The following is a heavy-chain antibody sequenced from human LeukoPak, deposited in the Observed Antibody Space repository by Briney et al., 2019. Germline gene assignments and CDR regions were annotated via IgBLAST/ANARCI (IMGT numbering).Heavy chain of an antibody. D-gene: IGHD3-16*01. V-gene: IGHV1-8*01. J-gene: IGHJ6*02. CDR2: MNPNSGNT. Sequence: ASVKVSCKASGYTFTSYEINWVRQATGQGLEWMGGMNPNSGNTGYAQKFQGRLTMTRGTSISTAYMELSSLRSEDTAVYYCARGINGMDVWGQGTTVTVSS. CDR3: ARGINGMDV. CDR1: GYTFTSYE.